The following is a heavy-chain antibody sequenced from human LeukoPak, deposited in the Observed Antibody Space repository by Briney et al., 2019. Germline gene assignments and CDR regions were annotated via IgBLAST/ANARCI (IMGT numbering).Heavy chain of an antibody. D-gene: IGHD3-9*01. V-gene: IGHV1-69*02. Sequence: ASVKVSCKASGYTFTGYYIHWVRQAPGQGLEWMGRIIPILGIANYAQKFQGRVTITADKSTSTAYMELSSLRSEDTAVYYCARTGPGYFDFINWFDPWGQGTLVTVSS. CDR2: IIPILGIA. CDR3: ARTGPGYFDFINWFDP. J-gene: IGHJ5*02. CDR1: GYTFTGYY.